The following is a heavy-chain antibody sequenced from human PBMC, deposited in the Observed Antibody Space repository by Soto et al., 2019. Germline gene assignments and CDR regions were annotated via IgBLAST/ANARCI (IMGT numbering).Heavy chain of an antibody. J-gene: IGHJ6*02. Sequence: GGSLRLSCAASGFTFSSYAMSWVRQAPGKGLEWVSAISGSGGSTYYADSVKGRFTISRDNSKNTLYLQMNSLRAEDTAVYYCAKGPDYGDYVNYYYYGMDVWGQGTTVTVS. CDR3: AKGPDYGDYVNYYYYGMDV. D-gene: IGHD4-17*01. CDR2: ISGSGGST. V-gene: IGHV3-23*01. CDR1: GFTFSSYA.